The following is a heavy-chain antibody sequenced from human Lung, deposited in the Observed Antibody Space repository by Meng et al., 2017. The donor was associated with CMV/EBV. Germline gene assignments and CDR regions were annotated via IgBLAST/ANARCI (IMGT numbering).Heavy chain of an antibody. CDR1: GFTFSNYA. D-gene: IGHD3-3*01. J-gene: IGHJ4*02. CDR3: AREDYDFWSGFLH. V-gene: IGHV3-30*04. CDR2: VSYDGRNE. Sequence: GGSLRLSCAASGFTFSNYAMHWVRQAPGKGLEWVAAVSYDGRNEYYAGSVQGRFTISRDNSKNTLYLQMSSLRAEDTAVHYCAREDYDFWSGFLHWGQGTXVTVSS.